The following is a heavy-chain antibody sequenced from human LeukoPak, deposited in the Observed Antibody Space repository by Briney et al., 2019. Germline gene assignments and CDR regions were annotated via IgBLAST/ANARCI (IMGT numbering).Heavy chain of an antibody. J-gene: IGHJ1*01. CDR3: ARDPKVRGVMPVGYFQH. CDR1: GFTFTNFA. Sequence: GGSLRLSCAASGFTFTNFAMHWVRQAPGKGLEWLAVISYDGTNNYYAGSVKGRFTISRDNTKNTVSLQMNSLRGEDTAIYYCARDPKVRGVMPVGYFQHWGQGTLVTVSS. D-gene: IGHD3-10*01. CDR2: ISYDGTNN. V-gene: IGHV3-30*14.